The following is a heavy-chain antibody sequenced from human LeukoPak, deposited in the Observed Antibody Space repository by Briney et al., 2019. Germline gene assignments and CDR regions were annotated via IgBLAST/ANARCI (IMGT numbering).Heavy chain of an antibody. Sequence: SETLSLTCTVSGGSISSYYWSWIRQPPGKGLEWIGYIYYSGSTNYNPSLKNRVTISVDTSKNQFSLKLSSVTAADTAVYYCARDGPRIAALGEDFDYWGQGTLVTVSS. CDR1: GGSISSYY. V-gene: IGHV4-59*01. J-gene: IGHJ4*02. CDR3: ARDGPRIAALGEDFDY. CDR2: IYYSGST. D-gene: IGHD6-6*01.